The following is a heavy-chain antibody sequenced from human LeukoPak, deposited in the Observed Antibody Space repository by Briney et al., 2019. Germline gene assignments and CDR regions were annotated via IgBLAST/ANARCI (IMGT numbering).Heavy chain of an antibody. CDR1: GFTFSSYW. J-gene: IGHJ5*02. CDR2: IKQDGSEK. CDR3: ARVRWELLLRHWFDP. V-gene: IGHV3-7*04. D-gene: IGHD1-26*01. Sequence: GSLRLSCAASGFTFSSYWMSWVRQAPGKGLEWVANIKQDGSEKYYVDSVKGRFTISRDNAKNSLYLQMNSLRAEDTAVYYCARVRWELLLRHWFDPWGQGTLVTVSS.